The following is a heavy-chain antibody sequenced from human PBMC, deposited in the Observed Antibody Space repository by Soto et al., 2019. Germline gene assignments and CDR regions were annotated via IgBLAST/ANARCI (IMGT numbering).Heavy chain of an antibody. CDR3: ARDGGVVVPAAIPDYYDYYGMDV. V-gene: IGHV3-48*03. J-gene: IGHJ6*02. D-gene: IGHD2-2*01. CDR1: GFTFSSYE. CDR2: ISSSGSTI. Sequence: GGSLRLSCAASGFTFSSYEMNWVRQAPGKGLEWVSYISSSGSTIYYADSVKGRFTISRDNAKNSLYLQMNSLRAEDTAVYYCARDGGVVVPAAIPDYYDYYGMDVWGQGTAVSVSS.